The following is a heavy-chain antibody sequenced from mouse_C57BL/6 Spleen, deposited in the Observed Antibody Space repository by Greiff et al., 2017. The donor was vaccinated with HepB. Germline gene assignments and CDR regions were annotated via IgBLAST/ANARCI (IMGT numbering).Heavy chain of an antibody. CDR3: ARRYYGHFDV. J-gene: IGHJ1*03. D-gene: IGHD2-1*01. Sequence: QVQLQQSGPELVKPGASVKISCKASGYAFSSSWMNWVKQRPGKGLEWIGRIYPGDGDTNYNGKFKGKATLTADKSSSTAYMQLSSLTSEDSAVYFCARRYYGHFDVWGTGTTVTVSS. CDR2: IYPGDGDT. CDR1: GYAFSSSW. V-gene: IGHV1-82*01.